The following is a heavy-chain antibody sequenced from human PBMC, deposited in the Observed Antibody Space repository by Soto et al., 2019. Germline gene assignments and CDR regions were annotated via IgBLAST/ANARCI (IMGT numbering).Heavy chain of an antibody. CDR1: GYTFTSYD. CDR3: ARDGYCSGGSCYKTSNWFDP. V-gene: IGHV1-8*01. J-gene: IGHJ5*02. Sequence: VASVKVSCKASGYTFTSYDINWVRQATGQGLEWMGWMNPNSGNTGYAQKFQGRVTMTRNTSISTAYMELSSLRSEDTAVYYCARDGYCSGGSCYKTSNWFDPWGQGTLVTVSS. CDR2: MNPNSGNT. D-gene: IGHD2-15*01.